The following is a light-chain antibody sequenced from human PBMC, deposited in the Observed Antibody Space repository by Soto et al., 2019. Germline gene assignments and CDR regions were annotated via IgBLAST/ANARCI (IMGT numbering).Light chain of an antibody. CDR2: KAS. CDR3: QQLNTLPFT. CDR1: QSISTW. Sequence: DIQMTQSPSTLPASVGDRVTITCRANQSISTWLAWYQQKPGKAPNLLIYKASRLETGVPSRFSGSGSGTEFTLTISGLLPEDFATYHCQQLNTLPFTFGQGTRLEIK. J-gene: IGKJ5*01. V-gene: IGKV1-5*03.